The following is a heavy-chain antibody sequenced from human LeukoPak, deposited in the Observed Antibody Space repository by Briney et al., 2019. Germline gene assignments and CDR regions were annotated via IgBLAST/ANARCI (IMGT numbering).Heavy chain of an antibody. J-gene: IGHJ6*03. V-gene: IGHV1-18*01. Sequence: ASVKVSCKASGYTFTSYGISWVRQAPGQGLEWMGWISAYNGNTNYAQKLQGRVTMTTDTSTSTAYMELRSLRSDDTAVYYCARVFMVRGVITRYYYYYMDVWGKGTTVTVSS. CDR3: ARVFMVRGVITRYYYYYMDV. D-gene: IGHD3-10*01. CDR1: GYTFTSYG. CDR2: ISAYNGNT.